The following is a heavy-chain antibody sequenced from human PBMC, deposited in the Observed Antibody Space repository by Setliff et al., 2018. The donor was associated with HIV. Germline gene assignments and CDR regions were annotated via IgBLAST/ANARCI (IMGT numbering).Heavy chain of an antibody. CDR3: ATSPPGGSSDYIWGSDYFDH. Sequence: SVKVSCKASGGTFSSYAFSWVRQAPGQGLEWMGGIIPFFGTSKYPQNFQGRVTITADESTSTAYMELSSLTAEDTAVYYCATSPPGGSSDYIWGSDYFDHWGQGALVTVSS. D-gene: IGHD5-12*01. CDR1: GGTFSSYA. J-gene: IGHJ4*02. CDR2: IIPFFGTS. V-gene: IGHV1-69*13.